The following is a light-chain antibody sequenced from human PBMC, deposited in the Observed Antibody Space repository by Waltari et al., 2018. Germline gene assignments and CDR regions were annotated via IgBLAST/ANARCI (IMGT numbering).Light chain of an antibody. CDR1: SSNIGSNF. CDR3: AAWDDSLSTWV. J-gene: IGLJ3*02. V-gene: IGLV1-47*01. CDR2: RNN. Sequence: QSVLTQPPSASGTPGQRVAISCSGSSSNIGSNFVYWYQQLPGTAPELLIYRNNQRPSGVPVRIAGSRAGPSASLAGRGLRSEDEADFYCAAWDDSLSTWVFGGGTKLTVL.